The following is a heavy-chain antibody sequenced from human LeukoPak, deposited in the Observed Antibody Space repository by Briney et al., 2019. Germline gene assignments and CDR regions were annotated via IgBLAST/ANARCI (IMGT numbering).Heavy chain of an antibody. Sequence: GGSLRLSCAASGFTFSNAWMSWVRQAPGKGLEWVGRIKSKTGGGTTDYAAPVKGRFTISRDDSKNTLYLQMNSLKTEDTAVYYCTADYSSSRGWGQGTLVTVSS. CDR2: IKSKTGGGTT. CDR3: TADYSSSRG. CDR1: GFTFSNAW. J-gene: IGHJ4*02. V-gene: IGHV3-15*01. D-gene: IGHD6-6*01.